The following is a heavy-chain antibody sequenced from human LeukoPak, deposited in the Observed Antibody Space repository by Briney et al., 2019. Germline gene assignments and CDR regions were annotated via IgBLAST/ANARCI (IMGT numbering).Heavy chain of an antibody. Sequence: GGSLRLSCAASGFTFSSYAMSWVRQAPGKGLEWVSAISGSGGSAYYADSVKGRFTISRDNSKNTLYLQMNSLRAEDTAVYYCAKGRRRLGYCSGGSCYPYYFDYWGQGTLVTVSS. CDR1: GFTFSSYA. V-gene: IGHV3-23*01. D-gene: IGHD2-15*01. CDR2: ISGSGGSA. CDR3: AKGRRRLGYCSGGSCYPYYFDY. J-gene: IGHJ4*02.